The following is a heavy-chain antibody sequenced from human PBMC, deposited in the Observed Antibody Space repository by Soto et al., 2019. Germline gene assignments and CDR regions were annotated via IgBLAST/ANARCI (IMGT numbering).Heavy chain of an antibody. CDR3: AKDRSIDYAWFDP. V-gene: IGHV3-23*01. CDR1: GFNLSSYA. J-gene: IGHJ5*02. CDR2: ISGSGGST. Sequence: GALRLSYEASGFNLSSYAMSWVRQAPGKGLEWVSAISGSGGSTYYADSVKGRFTISRDNSKNTLYLQMNSLRAEDTAVYYCAKDRSIDYAWFDPWGQGTLVTVSS. D-gene: IGHD6-6*01.